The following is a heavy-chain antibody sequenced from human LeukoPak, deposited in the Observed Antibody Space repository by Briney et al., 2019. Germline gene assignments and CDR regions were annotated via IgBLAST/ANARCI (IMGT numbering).Heavy chain of an antibody. CDR2: INHSGST. J-gene: IGHJ4*02. D-gene: IGHD5-18*01. V-gene: IGHV4-34*01. Sequence: PSETLSLTCAVYGGSFSGYYWSWIRQPPGKGLEWIGEINHSGSTNYNPSLKSRVTISVDTSKNQFSLKLSSVTAADTAVYYCARHSWIQLWFFDYWGQGTLVTVSS. CDR1: GGSFSGYY. CDR3: ARHSWIQLWFFDY.